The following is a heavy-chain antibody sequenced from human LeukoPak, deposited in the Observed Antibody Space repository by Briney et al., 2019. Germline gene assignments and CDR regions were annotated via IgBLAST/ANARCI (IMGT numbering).Heavy chain of an antibody. D-gene: IGHD6-13*01. CDR3: VVAGDY. Sequence: RSGGSLRLSCAASGFTFSSYEMSWVRQAPGKGLEWISYISGRSNIIYYADPVKGRFTISRDNAKNSLYLQMNSLRAEDTAVYYCVVAGDYWGQGTLVTVSS. J-gene: IGHJ4*02. CDR2: ISGRSNII. CDR1: GFTFSSYE. V-gene: IGHV3-48*03.